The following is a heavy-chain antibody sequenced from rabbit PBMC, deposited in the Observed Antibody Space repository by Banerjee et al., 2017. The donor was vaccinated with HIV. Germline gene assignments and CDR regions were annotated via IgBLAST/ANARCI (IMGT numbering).Heavy chain of an antibody. Sequence: QSLEESGGDLVKPGASLTLTCTASGFSFSSSNYMCWVRQAPGKGLEWIACIYAGSTGSTYYASWAKGRFTISRTSSTTMTLQMTSLTAADTATYFCARLWDLWGPGTLVTVS. V-gene: IGHV1S40*01. CDR2: IYAGSTGST. CDR3: ARLWDL. CDR1: GFSFSSSNY. J-gene: IGHJ6*01.